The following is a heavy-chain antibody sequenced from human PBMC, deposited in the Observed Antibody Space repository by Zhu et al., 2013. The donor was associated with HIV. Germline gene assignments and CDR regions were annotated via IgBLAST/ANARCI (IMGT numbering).Heavy chain of an antibody. V-gene: IGHV1-18*01. D-gene: IGHD3-10*01. Sequence: QVQLVQSGAEVKKPGASVKVSCKASGYMFTSYGISWVRQAPGQGLEWMGMINLNDHNTNLAQKFHGRLTVTGDTATNTIYLDLNSLKFEDTAVYFCAREYHGGYFDYWAQGTLVTVSS. CDR2: INLNDHNT. CDR1: GYMFTSYG. CDR3: AREYHGGYFDY. J-gene: IGHJ4*02.